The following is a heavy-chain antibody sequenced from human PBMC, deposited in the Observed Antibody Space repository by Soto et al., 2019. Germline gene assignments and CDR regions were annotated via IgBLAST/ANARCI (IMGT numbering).Heavy chain of an antibody. D-gene: IGHD2-21*02. CDR2: ISAFSDSI. J-gene: IGHJ4*02. Sequence: EVPLLESGGGLVQPGGSLRLSCAASGFIFSSYSMYWVRQAPGKGPEGVAGISAFSDSILYADSVEGRFTISRDNSKNKLYLQLNSLRADDTAVYFCAKKRRSGGDNWYFDSWGQGTLVTVSS. V-gene: IGHV3-23*01. CDR1: GFIFSSYS. CDR3: AKKRRSGGDNWYFDS.